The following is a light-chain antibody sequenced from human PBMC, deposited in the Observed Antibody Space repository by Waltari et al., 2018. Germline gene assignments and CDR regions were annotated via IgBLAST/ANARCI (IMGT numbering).Light chain of an antibody. J-gene: IGKJ1*01. CDR3: QQYSATPPT. Sequence: DIVMTQSPDSLAVSLGERATINCKSSQSVISSFNNKNYLTWFQQKAGEPPNLLIYWASTRESGVPERFSGSGSGTDFTLTISGLQAEDVAVYYCQQYSATPPTFGQGTKVEIK. CDR2: WAS. V-gene: IGKV4-1*01. CDR1: QSVISSFNNKNY.